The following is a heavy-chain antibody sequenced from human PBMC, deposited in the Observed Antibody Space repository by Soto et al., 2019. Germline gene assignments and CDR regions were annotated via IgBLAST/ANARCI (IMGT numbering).Heavy chain of an antibody. Sequence: EVQLVESGGGLVQPGGSLKLSCAASGFTFSRYWIHWVRQVPGKRLVWVSRINGDGSSTRYADSVRGRFTISRDNARNTVYLHMSSLRAEDTAVYYCARFRDTPVTRDHYSGMEVWGQGTTVTVS. CDR1: GFTFSRYW. CDR2: INGDGSST. CDR3: ARFRDTPVTRDHYSGMEV. V-gene: IGHV3-74*01. D-gene: IGHD4-17*01. J-gene: IGHJ6*02.